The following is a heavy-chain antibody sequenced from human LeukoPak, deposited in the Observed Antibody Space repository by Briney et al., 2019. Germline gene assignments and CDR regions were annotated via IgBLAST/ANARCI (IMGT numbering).Heavy chain of an antibody. Sequence: GGSLRLSCAACGFIYSRYGMRWGRQARGKGLEWGANIKEDGREKYYVDSEKGRINIYRDNAKNPMYLKMNRRRAEDTGVYYCASCMVRGDDAFDIWGQGTMFTVSS. V-gene: IGHV3-7*01. CDR2: IKEDGREK. D-gene: IGHD3-10*01. J-gene: IGHJ3*02. CDR3: ASCMVRGDDAFDI. CDR1: GFIYSRYG.